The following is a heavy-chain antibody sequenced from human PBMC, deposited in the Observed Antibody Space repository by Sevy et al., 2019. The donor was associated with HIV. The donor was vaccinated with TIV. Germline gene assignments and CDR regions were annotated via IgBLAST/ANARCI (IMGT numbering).Heavy chain of an antibody. J-gene: IGHJ3*02. CDR3: AREVFNYYDSTPDAFDI. V-gene: IGHV4-4*07. CDR2: IYTSGST. CDR1: GGSISSYY. Sequence: SETLSLTCTVSGGSISSYYWSWIRQPAGKGLEWIGRIYTSGSTNYNPSLKSRVTMSVDTSKNQFSLKLSSVTAADTAVYYCAREVFNYYDSTPDAFDIWGQRTMVTVSS. D-gene: IGHD3-22*01.